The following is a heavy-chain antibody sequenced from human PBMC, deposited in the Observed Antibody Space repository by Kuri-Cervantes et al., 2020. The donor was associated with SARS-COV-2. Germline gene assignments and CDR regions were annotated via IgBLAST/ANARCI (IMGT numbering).Heavy chain of an antibody. CDR2: IYYSGST. CDR1: GGSISSSSYY. V-gene: IGHV4-39*01. D-gene: IGHD3-3*01. CDR3: ARLVPYYDFWSGSYYFDY. Sequence: GSLRLSCTVSGGSISSSSYYWGWIRQPPGKGLEWIGSIYYSGSTYYNPSLKSRVTISVDTSKNQFSLKLSSATAADTAAYYCARLVPYYDFWSGSYYFDYWGQGTLVTVSS. J-gene: IGHJ4*02.